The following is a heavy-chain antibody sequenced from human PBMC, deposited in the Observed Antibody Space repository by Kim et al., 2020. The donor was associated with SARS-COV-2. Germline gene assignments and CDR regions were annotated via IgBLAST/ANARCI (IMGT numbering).Heavy chain of an antibody. Sequence: GGSLRLSCAASGFTFSSYAMSWVRQAPGKGLEWVSAISGSGGSTYYADSVKGRFTISRDNSKNTLYLQMNSLRAEDTAVYYCAKDGGSGSYYNPFDYWGQGTLVTVSS. D-gene: IGHD3-10*01. CDR2: ISGSGGST. J-gene: IGHJ4*02. CDR3: AKDGGSGSYYNPFDY. V-gene: IGHV3-23*01. CDR1: GFTFSSYA.